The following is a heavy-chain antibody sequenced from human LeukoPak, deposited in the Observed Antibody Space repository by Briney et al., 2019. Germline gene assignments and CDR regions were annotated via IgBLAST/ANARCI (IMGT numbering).Heavy chain of an antibody. CDR3: ARGGTAALDY. CDR2: IYYSGST. V-gene: IGHV4-31*03. D-gene: IGHD6-13*01. J-gene: IGHJ4*02. CDR1: GGSVSSGSYY. Sequence: SETLSLTCTVSGGSVSSGSYYWSWIRQHPGKGLEWIGYIYYSGSTYYNPSLKSRVTMSVDTSKNQFSLKLSSVTAADTAVYYCARGGTAALDYWGQGTLVTVSS.